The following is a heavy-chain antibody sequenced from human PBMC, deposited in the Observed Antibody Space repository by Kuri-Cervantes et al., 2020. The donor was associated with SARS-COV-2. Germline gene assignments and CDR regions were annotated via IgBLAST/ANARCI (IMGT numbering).Heavy chain of an antibody. Sequence: GGSLRLSCAASGFTLSSYGMNWVRQAPGKGLEWVSSITSSGTYIYYADSVKGRFTISRDNAKNSLYLQMNSLRAEDTAVYYCARDHNDFWSGYYPLDYWGQGTLVTVSS. V-gene: IGHV3-21*01. CDR2: ITSSGTYI. CDR3: ARDHNDFWSGYYPLDY. J-gene: IGHJ4*02. CDR1: GFTLSSYG. D-gene: IGHD3-3*01.